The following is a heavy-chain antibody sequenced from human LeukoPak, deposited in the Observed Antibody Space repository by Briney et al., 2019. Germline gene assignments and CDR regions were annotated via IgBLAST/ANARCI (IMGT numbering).Heavy chain of an antibody. V-gene: IGHV4-38-2*02. J-gene: IGHJ4*02. CDR1: GYSISSGYY. CDR3: FGSYERGYFDY. CDR2: IYHSRST. D-gene: IGHD1-26*01. Sequence: SETLSLTCTVSGYSISSGYYWGWIRQPPGKGLEWIGSIYHSRSTYYNPSLKSRVTISVDTSKNQFSLKLSSVTAADTAVYYCFGSYERGYFDYWGQGTLVTVSS.